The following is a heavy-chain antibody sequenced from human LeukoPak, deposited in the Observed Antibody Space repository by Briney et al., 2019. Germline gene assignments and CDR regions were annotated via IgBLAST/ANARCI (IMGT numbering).Heavy chain of an antibody. CDR3: ASGQYYDFWSGYYVD. Sequence: PSETLSLTCAVYGGSFSGHYWSWIRQPPGKGLEWIGEINHSGSTNYNPSLESRVTISVDTSKNHFSLKLSSVTAADTAVYYCASGQYYDFWSGYYVDWGQGTLVTVSA. J-gene: IGHJ4*02. CDR1: GGSFSGHY. CDR2: INHSGST. D-gene: IGHD3-3*01. V-gene: IGHV4-34*01.